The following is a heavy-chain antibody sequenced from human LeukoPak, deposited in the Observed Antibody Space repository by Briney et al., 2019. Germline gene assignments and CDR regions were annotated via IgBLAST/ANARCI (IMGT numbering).Heavy chain of an antibody. D-gene: IGHD3-10*01. CDR2: ISAYNGHT. CDR1: GYTFTSYG. V-gene: IGHV1-18*01. J-gene: IGHJ4*02. Sequence: GASVKVSCKASGYTFTSYGISWVRQAPGQGLEWMGWISAYNGHTNYAQKLQGRVAMTTDTSTSTAYMELRSLRSDDTAVYYCARDSIRYMVREVIGYWGQGTLVTVSS. CDR3: ARDSIRYMVREVIGY.